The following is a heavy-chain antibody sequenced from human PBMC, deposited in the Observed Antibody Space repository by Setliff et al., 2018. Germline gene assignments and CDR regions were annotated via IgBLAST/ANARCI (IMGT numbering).Heavy chain of an antibody. J-gene: IGHJ6*03. CDR2: IDTSST. CDR3: ARGPWKHSAYYYYYYMDV. D-gene: IGHD1-1*01. Sequence: HPGGSLRLSCAASGFSFTTYTMNWIRQAPGQGLEWVSSIDTSSTSYADSVKGRFTISRDNAKNTLYLQMNSLRAEDTAVYYCARGPWKHSAYYYYYYMDVWGKGTTVTVSS. CDR1: GFSFTTYT. V-gene: IGHV3-74*01.